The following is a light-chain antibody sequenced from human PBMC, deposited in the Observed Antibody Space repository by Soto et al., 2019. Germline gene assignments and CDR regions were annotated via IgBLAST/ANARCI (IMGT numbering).Light chain of an antibody. Sequence: DVVLTQSPLSLPVTVGQPASISCKSSQSLVHSVGNIFLTWFHQRPGQFPRRLIYRISERDSGVPDRFSGSGSGTDFTLNISRVEAADVGIFSCMQGTHWPPMYTFGQGTKLEIK. CDR3: MQGTHWPPMYT. CDR2: RIS. V-gene: IGKV2-30*02. CDR1: QSLVHSVGNIF. J-gene: IGKJ2*01.